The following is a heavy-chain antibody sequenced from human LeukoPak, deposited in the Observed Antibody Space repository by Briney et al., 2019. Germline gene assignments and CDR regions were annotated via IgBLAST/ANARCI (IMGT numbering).Heavy chain of an antibody. CDR1: GFTFSTYA. CDR2: IWYDGSNM. J-gene: IGHJ6*02. CDR3: ATGNGRVGRCYVMDL. V-gene: IGHV3-33*01. Sequence: GGSLRLSCAASGFTFSTYAMHWVRQAPGKALEWVAVIWYDGSNMHYADSVKGRFTISRENSKNTLYLQMNSLRVGDTAVYHGATGNGRVGRCYVMDLGGQGTWVPVSS. D-gene: IGHD2-15*01.